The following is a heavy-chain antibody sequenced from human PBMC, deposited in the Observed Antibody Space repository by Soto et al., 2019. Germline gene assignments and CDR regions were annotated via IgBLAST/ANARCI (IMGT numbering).Heavy chain of an antibody. J-gene: IGHJ3*02. Sequence: SETLSLTCAVYGGSFSGYYWSWIRQPPGKGLEWIGEINHSGSTNYNPSLKSRVTISVDTSKNQFSLKLSSVTAADTAVYYCASYYCNGQSRHPDAFAIWGQGTMVTVSS. CDR1: GGSFSGYY. V-gene: IGHV4-34*01. CDR3: ASYYCNGQSRHPDAFAI. D-gene: IGHD4-4*01. CDR2: INHSGST.